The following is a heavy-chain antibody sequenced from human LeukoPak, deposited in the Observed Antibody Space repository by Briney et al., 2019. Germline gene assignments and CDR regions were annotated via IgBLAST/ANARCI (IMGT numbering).Heavy chain of an antibody. V-gene: IGHV3-23*01. CDR2: ISGSGGST. CDR3: AKLDSSGYYYPAHFDY. D-gene: IGHD3-22*01. Sequence: GGSLRLSCAASGFTFSSYAMSWVRQAPGKGLEWVSAISGSGGSTYYADSVKGRFTISRDNSKNTLYLQMNSLRAEDTAVYYCAKLDSSGYYYPAHFDYWGQGTLVTVSS. J-gene: IGHJ4*02. CDR1: GFTFSSYA.